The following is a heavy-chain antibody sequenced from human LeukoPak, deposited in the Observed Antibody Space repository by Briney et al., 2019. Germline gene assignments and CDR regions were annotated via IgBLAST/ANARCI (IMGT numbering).Heavy chain of an antibody. CDR1: GYTFTGYY. Sequence: GASVKVSCKASGYTFTGYYMHWVRQAPGQGLEWMGWINPNSGGTNYAQKFQGRVTMTRDTSISTAYMELSRLRSDDTAVYYCARSFVNSYGYWFDPWGQGTLVTVSS. CDR3: ARSFVNSYGYWFDP. CDR2: INPNSGGT. V-gene: IGHV1-2*02. J-gene: IGHJ5*02. D-gene: IGHD5-18*01.